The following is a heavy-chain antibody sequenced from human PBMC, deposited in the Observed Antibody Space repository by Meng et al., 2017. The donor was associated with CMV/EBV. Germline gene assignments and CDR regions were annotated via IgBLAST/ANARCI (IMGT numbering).Heavy chain of an antibody. CDR2: IYTSGST. CDR3: ARSMVVAGDWFDP. D-gene: IGHD2-15*01. Sequence: QVRLQDSGPGLWKPSETLSLTCTVSGGSIGSYYRSWIRQPAGKGLEWIEHIYTSGSTNYNPSLKRRVTMSVDTSKKQFSLKLSSVNAADTALYSCARSMVVAGDWFDPWGQGTLVTVSS. V-gene: IGHV4-4*07. J-gene: IGHJ5*02. CDR1: GGSIGSYY.